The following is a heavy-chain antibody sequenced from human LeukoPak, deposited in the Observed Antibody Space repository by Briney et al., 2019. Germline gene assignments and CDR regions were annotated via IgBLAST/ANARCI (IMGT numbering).Heavy chain of an antibody. CDR3: ARDHTKGPMADV. CDR2: INPSGGST. V-gene: IGHV1-46*03. D-gene: IGHD3-10*01. Sequence: ASVKVSCKASGYTFTSYYMHWVRQAPGQGLEWMGIINPSGGSTSYAQKFQGRVTMTRDTSTSTVYVELSSLRSEDTAVYYCARDHTKGPMADVRGKGTTVTVSS. CDR1: GYTFTSYY. J-gene: IGHJ6*03.